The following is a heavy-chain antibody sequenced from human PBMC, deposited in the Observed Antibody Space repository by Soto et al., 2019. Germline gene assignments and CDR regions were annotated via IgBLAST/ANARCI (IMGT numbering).Heavy chain of an antibody. Sequence: PGGSLRLSCAASGFTFSGYAMSCVRQAPGKGLEWVSAISGSGGSTYYADSVKGRFTISRDNSKNTLYLQMNRLRAEDTAVYYCAKVITMIVVVTPDAFDIWGQGTMVTVSS. CDR2: ISGSGGST. CDR3: AKVITMIVVVTPDAFDI. V-gene: IGHV3-23*01. D-gene: IGHD3-22*01. J-gene: IGHJ3*02. CDR1: GFTFSGYA.